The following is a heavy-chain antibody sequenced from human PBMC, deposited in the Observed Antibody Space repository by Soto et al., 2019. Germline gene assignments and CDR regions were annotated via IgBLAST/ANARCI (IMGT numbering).Heavy chain of an antibody. V-gene: IGHV3-43D*03. CDR3: AKEGGKAMVGYRDQFYYYYYYGMDV. CDR2: ISWDGGST. D-gene: IGHD5-18*01. Sequence: GGSLRLSCAASGFTFDDYAMHWVRQAPGKGLEWVSLISWDGGSTYYADSVKGRFTISRDNSKNSLYLQMNSLRAEDTALYYCAKEGGKAMVGYRDQFYYYYYYGMDVWGQGTTVTVSS. CDR1: GFTFDDYA. J-gene: IGHJ6*02.